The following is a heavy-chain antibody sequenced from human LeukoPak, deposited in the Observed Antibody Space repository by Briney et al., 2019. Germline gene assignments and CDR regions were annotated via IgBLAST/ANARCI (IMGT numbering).Heavy chain of an antibody. J-gene: IGHJ1*01. CDR1: GFTFSNAW. D-gene: IGHD1-1*01. CDR3: AREGTTRYFQH. V-gene: IGHV3-21*01. Sequence: GGSLRLSCAASGFTFSNAWMSWVRQAPGKGLEWVSSISSSSSYIYYADSVKGRFTISRDNAKNSLYLQMNSLRAEDTAVYYCAREGTTRYFQHWGQGTLVTVSS. CDR2: ISSSSSYI.